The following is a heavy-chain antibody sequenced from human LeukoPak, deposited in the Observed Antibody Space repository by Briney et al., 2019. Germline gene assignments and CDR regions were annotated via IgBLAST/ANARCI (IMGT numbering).Heavy chain of an antibody. CDR3: ARSSSSQTADGAFDI. CDR1: GYTFTSYD. J-gene: IGHJ3*02. D-gene: IGHD6-13*01. V-gene: IGHV1-8*01. CDR2: MNPNSGNT. Sequence: GASVKVSCKASGYTFTSYDINWVRRATGQGLEWMGWMNPNSGNTGYAQKFQGRVTMTRNTSISTAYMELSSLRSEDTAVYYCARSSSSQTADGAFDIWGQGTMVTVSS.